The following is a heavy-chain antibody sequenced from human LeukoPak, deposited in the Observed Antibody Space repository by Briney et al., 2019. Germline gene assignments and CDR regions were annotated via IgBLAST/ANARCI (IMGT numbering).Heavy chain of an antibody. CDR1: GYTFTSYD. Sequence: GASVKVSCKASGYTFTSYDINWVRQAPGQGLEWMGIINPSGGSTSYAQKFQGRVTMTRDMSTSTVYMELSSLRSEDTAVYYCAREVSAREPQYYFDYWGQGTLVTVSS. CDR3: AREVSAREPQYYFDY. V-gene: IGHV1-46*01. J-gene: IGHJ4*02. D-gene: IGHD1-14*01. CDR2: INPSGGST.